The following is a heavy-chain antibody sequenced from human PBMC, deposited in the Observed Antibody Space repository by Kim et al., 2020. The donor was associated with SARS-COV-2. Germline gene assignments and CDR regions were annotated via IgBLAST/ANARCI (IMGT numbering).Heavy chain of an antibody. CDR3: AKDKDRITMVRGVDDAFDI. J-gene: IGHJ3*02. Sequence: GRFTISRDNAKNSLYLQMNSLRAEDTALYYCAKDKDRITMVRGVDDAFDIWGQGTMVTVSS. V-gene: IGHV3-9*01. D-gene: IGHD3-10*01.